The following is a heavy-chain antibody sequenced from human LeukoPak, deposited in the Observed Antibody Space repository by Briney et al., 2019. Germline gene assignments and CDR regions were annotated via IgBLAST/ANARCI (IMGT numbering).Heavy chain of an antibody. V-gene: IGHV1-2*02. CDR1: GYTFTGYY. CDR2: INPNSGGT. D-gene: IGHD6-19*01. Sequence: ASVKVSCKASGYTFTGYYMHWVRQAPGQGLEWMGWINPNSGGTNYAQKFQGRVTMTRDTSISTAYMELSRLRSDDTAVYYCARGNGSGWYTGAYFDYWGQGTLVTVSS. CDR3: ARGNGSGWYTGAYFDY. J-gene: IGHJ4*02.